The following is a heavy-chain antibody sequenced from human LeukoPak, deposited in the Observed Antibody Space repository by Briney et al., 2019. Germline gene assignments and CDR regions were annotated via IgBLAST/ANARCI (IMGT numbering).Heavy chain of an antibody. CDR2: ISSSSSSYK. Sequence: PGGSLRLSCAASGFTFISYNMNWVRQAPGKGLEWVSSISSSSSSYKYYADSVKGRFTISRDNAKNSLYLQMNSLRAEDTAVYYCARYERSFSSCFDYWGQGTLVTVSS. CDR3: ARYERSFSSCFDY. J-gene: IGHJ4*02. CDR1: GFTFISYN. V-gene: IGHV3-21*01. D-gene: IGHD6-6*01.